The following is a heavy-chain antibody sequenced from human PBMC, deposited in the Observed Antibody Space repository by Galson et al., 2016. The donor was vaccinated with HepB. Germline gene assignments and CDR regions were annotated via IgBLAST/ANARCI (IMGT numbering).Heavy chain of an antibody. D-gene: IGHD3-22*01. CDR3: ARKWAYDRTIIDY. V-gene: IGHV3-30*19. CDR1: GFTFSSHA. CDR2: ISYDGNNK. J-gene: IGHJ4*02. Sequence: SLRLSCAASGFTFSSHAMSWVRQAPGKGLEWVALISYDGNNKYYADSVRGRFTISRDNSKNTLYLQMNSLRPEDTAVYYCARKWAYDRTIIDYWGQGTLVTVSS.